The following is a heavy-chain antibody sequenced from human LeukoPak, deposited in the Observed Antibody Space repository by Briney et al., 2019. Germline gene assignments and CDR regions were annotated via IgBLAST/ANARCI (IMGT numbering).Heavy chain of an antibody. CDR1: GFTVSSNY. D-gene: IGHD5-12*01. CDR3: ARGLVDIVATTSRTSGY. V-gene: IGHV3-53*05. J-gene: IGHJ4*02. Sequence: PGGSLRLSCAASGFTVSSNYMSWVRQAPGKGLEWVSVIYSGASTYYADSVKGRFTISRDNSKNTLYLQMNSLRAEDTAAYYCARGLVDIVATTSRTSGYWGQGTLVTVSS. CDR2: IYSGAST.